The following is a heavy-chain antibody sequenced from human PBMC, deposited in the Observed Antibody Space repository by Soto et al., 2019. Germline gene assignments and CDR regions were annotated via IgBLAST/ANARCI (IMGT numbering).Heavy chain of an antibody. V-gene: IGHV1-18*01. CDR3: ARGVGSGSYYNQYNWFDP. J-gene: IGHJ5*02. CDR2: ISAYNGNT. Sequence: ASVKVSCKASGYTFTNYGISWVRQAPGQGLEWMGWISAYNGNTNHAQKLQGRVTMTTDTSTSTAYMELRSLRSDDTAVYYCARGVGSGSYYNQYNWFDPWGQGTPVTVSS. CDR1: GYTFTNYG. D-gene: IGHD3-10*01.